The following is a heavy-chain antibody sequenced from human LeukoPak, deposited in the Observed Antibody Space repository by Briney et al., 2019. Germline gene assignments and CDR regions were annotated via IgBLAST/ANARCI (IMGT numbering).Heavy chain of an antibody. Sequence: SETLSLTCTVSGYSISSGYYWGWIRQPPGNGLELIVNIYHTGSTYYNPSLKSRVTISVDTSKNQFSLKVTSVTAADTAVYYCARVGYGGYGVLDYWGQGILVTVSS. CDR3: ARVGYGGYGVLDY. CDR1: GYSISSGYY. V-gene: IGHV4-38-2*02. D-gene: IGHD4-17*01. J-gene: IGHJ4*02. CDR2: IYHTGST.